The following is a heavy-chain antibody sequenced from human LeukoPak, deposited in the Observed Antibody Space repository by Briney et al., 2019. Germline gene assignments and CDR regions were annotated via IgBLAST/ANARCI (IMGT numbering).Heavy chain of an antibody. CDR3: ARAASIVAAFDY. V-gene: IGHV3-23*01. Sequence: GGSLRLSCAASGFTFSSYAMSWVRQAPGKGLEWVSAISGSGGSTYYADSVKGRFTISRDNAKNSLYLQMSSLRAEDTAVYYCARAASIVAAFDYWGQGTLVTVSS. CDR1: GFTFSSYA. CDR2: ISGSGGST. J-gene: IGHJ4*02. D-gene: IGHD2-15*01.